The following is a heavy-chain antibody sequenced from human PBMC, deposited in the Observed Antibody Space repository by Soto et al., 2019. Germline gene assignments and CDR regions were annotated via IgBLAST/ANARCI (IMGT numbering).Heavy chain of an antibody. D-gene: IGHD3-10*01. J-gene: IGHJ4*02. CDR3: ARDLDGSGSYYTDY. V-gene: IGHV1-18*01. Sequence: ASVKVSCKASGYTFTSTGISWVRQAPEQGPEWMGWISGFNDKTNYAQKFQGRVTMTADTSTTTAYMEMRSLTSDDTAVYYCARDLDGSGSYYTDYWGQGTLVTVSS. CDR1: GYTFTSTG. CDR2: ISGFNDKT.